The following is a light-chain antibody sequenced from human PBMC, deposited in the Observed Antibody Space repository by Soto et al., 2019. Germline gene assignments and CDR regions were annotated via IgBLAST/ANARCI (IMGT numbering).Light chain of an antibody. CDR2: DVS. Sequence: QSALTQPASVSGSPGQSITISCTGTSSDVGGYNFVSWYQHHPGKAPKLIIYDVSNRPSGVSNRVSGSKSGNTASLTISGLQAEDEADYYCSSYTPSSTPFVFGTGTKVTVL. CDR1: SSDVGGYNF. V-gene: IGLV2-14*03. CDR3: SSYTPSSTPFV. J-gene: IGLJ1*01.